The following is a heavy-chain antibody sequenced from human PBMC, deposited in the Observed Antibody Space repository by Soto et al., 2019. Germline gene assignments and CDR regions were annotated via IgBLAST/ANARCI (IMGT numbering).Heavy chain of an antibody. J-gene: IGHJ4*02. Sequence: SETLSLTCAVSGYSISSGYYWGWIRQPPGKGLEWIGSIYHSGSTYYNPSLKSRVTISVDTSKNQFSLKLSSVTAADTAVYYCARRPTYDYGDIDYWGQGTLVTVSS. CDR1: GYSISSGYY. D-gene: IGHD4-17*01. CDR3: ARRPTYDYGDIDY. V-gene: IGHV4-38-2*01. CDR2: IYHSGST.